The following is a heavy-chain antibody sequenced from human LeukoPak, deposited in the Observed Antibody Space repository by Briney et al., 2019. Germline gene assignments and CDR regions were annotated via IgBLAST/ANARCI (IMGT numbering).Heavy chain of an antibody. CDR3: ARPGRAYYYDSSGSRATDAFDI. CDR1: GGSISSSGYY. V-gene: IGHV4-39*01. CDR2: IYYSGST. Sequence: SETLSLTCTVSGGSISSSGYYWGWIRQPPGKGLEWIASIYYSGSTYYNPSLKSRVTISVDTSKNQFSLKLSSVTPADTAVYYCARPGRAYYYDSSGSRATDAFDIWGQGTMVTVSS. J-gene: IGHJ3*02. D-gene: IGHD3-22*01.